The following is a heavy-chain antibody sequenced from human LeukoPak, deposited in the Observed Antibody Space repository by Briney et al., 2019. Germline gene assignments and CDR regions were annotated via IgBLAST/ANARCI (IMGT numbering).Heavy chain of an antibody. CDR3: ARFQDCGGDCSFDY. D-gene: IGHD2-21*02. Sequence: GGSLRLSCAASGFTFSIYAMSWVRQGPGKGLEGLKWVSSISGRGDRTYYADSVKGRFTISRDNSKNTLYLQMNSLRAEDTATYYCARFQDCGGDCSFDYWGQGTLVTVSS. V-gene: IGHV3-23*01. J-gene: IGHJ4*02. CDR1: GFTFSIYA. CDR2: ISGRGDRT.